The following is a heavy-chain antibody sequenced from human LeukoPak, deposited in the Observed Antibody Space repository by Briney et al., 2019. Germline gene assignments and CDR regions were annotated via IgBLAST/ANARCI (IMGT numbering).Heavy chain of an antibody. CDR2: ISYDGSNK. CDR1: GFTFSSYA. J-gene: IGHJ3*02. CDR3: AGADAGHGAFDI. Sequence: PGGSLRLSCAASGFTFSSYAMHWVRQAPGKGLEWVAVISYDGSNKYYADSVKGRFTISRDNSKNTLYLQMNSLRSDDTAVYYCAGADAGHGAFDIWGQGTMVTVSS. V-gene: IGHV3-30-3*01.